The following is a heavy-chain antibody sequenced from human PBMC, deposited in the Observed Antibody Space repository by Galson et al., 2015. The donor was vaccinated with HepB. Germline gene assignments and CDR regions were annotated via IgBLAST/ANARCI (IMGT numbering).Heavy chain of an antibody. Sequence: SGFTFSSYSMNWVRQAPGKGLEWVSYISSSSSTIYYADSVKGRFTISRDNAKNSLYLQMNSLRDEDTAVYYCARDLSLYTWGGTYNWFDPWGQGTLVTVSS. V-gene: IGHV3-48*02. CDR2: ISSSSSTI. D-gene: IGHD1-7*01. CDR1: GFTFSSYS. CDR3: ARDLSLYTWGGTYNWFDP. J-gene: IGHJ5*02.